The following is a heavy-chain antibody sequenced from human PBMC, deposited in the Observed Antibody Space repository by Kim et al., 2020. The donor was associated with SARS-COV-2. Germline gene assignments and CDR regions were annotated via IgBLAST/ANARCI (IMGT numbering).Heavy chain of an antibody. CDR3: ARGIGIAAAGTGFDY. CDR2: IYYSGST. CDR1: GGSISSYY. J-gene: IGHJ4*02. Sequence: SETLSLTCTVSGGSISSYYWSWIRQPPGKGLEWIGYIYYSGSTNYNPSLKSRVTISVDTSKNQFSLKLSSVTAADTAVYYCARGIGIAAAGTGFDYWGQGTLVTVSS. V-gene: IGHV4-59*01. D-gene: IGHD6-13*01.